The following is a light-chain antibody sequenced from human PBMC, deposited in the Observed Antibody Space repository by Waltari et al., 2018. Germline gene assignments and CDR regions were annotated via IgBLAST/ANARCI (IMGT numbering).Light chain of an antibody. CDR1: QGISSY. CDR2: AAS. V-gene: IGKV1-8*01. CDR3: QQYYSYPS. Sequence: AIRMTQSPSSFSASTGDRVTITCRASQGISSYLAWYQQKPWKAPKLLIYAASTLQSGVPSRFSGSGSGTDFTLTISCLQSEDFATYYCQQYYSYPSFGGGTKVEIK. J-gene: IGKJ4*01.